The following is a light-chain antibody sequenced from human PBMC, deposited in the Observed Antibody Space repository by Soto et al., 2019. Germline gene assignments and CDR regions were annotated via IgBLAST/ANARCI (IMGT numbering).Light chain of an antibody. CDR1: SSNIGAGYA. Sequence: QAVVTQPPSVSGVPGQRVTISCTGSSSNIGAGYAVHWYQQLPGTAPKLLIYENTNRPSGVPDRFSGSKSGTSASLAITGLQAEDEADYYCQSYDSSLSAFYVFGPGTKLTVL. V-gene: IGLV1-40*01. CDR3: QSYDSSLSAFYV. CDR2: ENT. J-gene: IGLJ1*01.